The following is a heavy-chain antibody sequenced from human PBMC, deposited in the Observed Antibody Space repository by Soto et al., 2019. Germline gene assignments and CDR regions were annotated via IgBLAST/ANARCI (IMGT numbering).Heavy chain of an antibody. CDR3: ARGRGYDSNDYYYTY. CDR1: GGTFSRHA. CDR2: IIPIFGTA. J-gene: IGHJ4*02. D-gene: IGHD3-22*01. V-gene: IGHV1-69*01. Sequence: QVQLVQAGAEVRKPGSSVKVSCKASGGTFSRHAISWVRQAPGQGLEWMGGIIPIFGTANHAQKYQDKVMIIADETTSRVYMDLSRLRYKDTAMYYCARGRGYDSNDYYYTYWGQGTLV.